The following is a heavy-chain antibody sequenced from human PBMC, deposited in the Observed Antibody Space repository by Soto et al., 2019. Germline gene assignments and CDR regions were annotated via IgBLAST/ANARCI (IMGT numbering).Heavy chain of an antibody. CDR3: ARVPRIAVAGFDY. V-gene: IGHV4-34*01. CDR2: INHSGST. J-gene: IGHJ4*02. Sequence: PSETLSLTCAVYGGSFSGYYWSWIRQPPGKGLEWIGEINHSGSTNYNPSLKSRVTISVDTSKNQFSLKLSSVTAADTAVYYCARVPRIAVAGFDYWGQGTLVTVSS. CDR1: GGSFSGYY. D-gene: IGHD6-19*01.